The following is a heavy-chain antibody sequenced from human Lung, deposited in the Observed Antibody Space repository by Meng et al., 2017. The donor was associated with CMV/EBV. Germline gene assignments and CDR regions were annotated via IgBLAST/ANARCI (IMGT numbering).Heavy chain of an antibody. D-gene: IGHD3-10*01. CDR1: GDSITNHNW. V-gene: IGHV4-4*02. Sequence: QVQLRKSGPALVKPSETLSLTGAVSGDSITNHNWWAWVRQPPGKGLEWIGEIPHRGSSAYNPSLKSRVSMSIDKSKNQFSLKLTSVTAADTAVYHCLRRSGGSVWGQGTLVTVSS. CDR2: IPHRGSS. CDR3: LRRSGGSV. J-gene: IGHJ1*01.